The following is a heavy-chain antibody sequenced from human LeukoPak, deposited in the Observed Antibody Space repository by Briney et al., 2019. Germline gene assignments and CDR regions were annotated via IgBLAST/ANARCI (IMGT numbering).Heavy chain of an antibody. J-gene: IGHJ4*02. V-gene: IGHV3-53*01. Sequence: GGSLRLSCTASGFTVSDNYMNWVRQAPGKGLEWVSVVYTDGNIYYADSVKGRFTISKDTSKNTVDLLMNNVRAEDTALYYCAKGKFGDPLNYWGQGTLATVSS. CDR3: AKGKFGDPLNY. D-gene: IGHD3-10*01. CDR2: VYTDGNI. CDR1: GFTVSDNY.